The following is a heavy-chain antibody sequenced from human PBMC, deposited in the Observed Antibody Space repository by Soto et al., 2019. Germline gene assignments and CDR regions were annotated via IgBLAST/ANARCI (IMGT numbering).Heavy chain of an antibody. J-gene: IGHJ4*02. V-gene: IGHV4-59*01. CDR3: AARTLSGSYLFDY. CDR2: IYYSGST. Sequence: ETLSLTCTVSGGSISSYYWSWIRQPPGKGLEWIGYIYYSGSTNYNPSLKSRVTISVDTSKNQFSLKLSSVTAADTAVYYCAARTLSGSYLFDYWGQGTLVTVSS. D-gene: IGHD1-26*01. CDR1: GGSISSYY.